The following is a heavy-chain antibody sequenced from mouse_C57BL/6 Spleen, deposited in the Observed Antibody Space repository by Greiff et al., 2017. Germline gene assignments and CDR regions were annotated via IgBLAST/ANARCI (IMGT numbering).Heavy chain of an antibody. CDR2: ISDGGRYT. CDR3: ARDGGSSPFAY. V-gene: IGHV5-4*01. D-gene: IGHD1-1*01. J-gene: IGHJ3*01. Sequence: EVQRVESGGGLVKPGGSLKLSCAASGFTFSSYAMSWVRQTPEKRLEWVATISDGGRYTYYPDNVKGRFTISRDNAKNNLYLQMSHLKSEDTAMYYCARDGGSSPFAYWGQGTLVTVSA. CDR1: GFTFSSYA.